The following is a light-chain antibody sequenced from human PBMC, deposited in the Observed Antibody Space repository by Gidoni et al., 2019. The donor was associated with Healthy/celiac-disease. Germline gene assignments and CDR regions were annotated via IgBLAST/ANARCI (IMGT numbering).Light chain of an antibody. Sequence: DIQMIQSPSSLSASVGDRVTITCRASQSISSYLNWYQQKPGKAPKLLIYSASSLQSGVPSRFIGSVSGTAFTLPISSLQPVDFATYYCQQTYRTHSFRHGPKLEIK. J-gene: IGKJ2*03. CDR2: SAS. CDR1: QSISSY. V-gene: IGKV1-39*01. CDR3: QQTYRTHS.